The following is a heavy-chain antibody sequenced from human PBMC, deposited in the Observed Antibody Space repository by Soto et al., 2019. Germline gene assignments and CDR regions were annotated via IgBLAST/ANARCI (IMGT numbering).Heavy chain of an antibody. CDR1: GFTFSSYW. Sequence: GGSLRLSCAASGFTFSSYWMHWDRQATGKGLVWVSRINNDGSSISYADSVKGRFTISRDNAKNTLYLQMNSLRVEDTAVYYCAKVGYYGSGSLGFDPWGQGTLVTVSS. J-gene: IGHJ5*02. CDR3: AKVGYYGSGSLGFDP. CDR2: INNDGSSI. V-gene: IGHV3-74*01. D-gene: IGHD3-10*01.